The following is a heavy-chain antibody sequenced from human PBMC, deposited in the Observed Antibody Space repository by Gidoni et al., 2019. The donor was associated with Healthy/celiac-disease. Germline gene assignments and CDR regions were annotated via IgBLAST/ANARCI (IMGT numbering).Heavy chain of an antibody. V-gene: IGHV4-61*01. J-gene: IGHJ6*02. D-gene: IGHD4-17*01. Sequence: QVQLQESGPGLVKPSETLSLTCTVSGGSVSSGSYYWSWIRQPPGKGLEWIGYIYYSGSTNYNPSLKSRVTISVDTSKNQFSLKLSSVTAADTAVYYCARDRGGIDGDYADYYYYGMDVWGQGTTVTVSS. CDR1: GGSVSSGSYY. CDR2: IYYSGST. CDR3: ARDRGGIDGDYADYYYYGMDV.